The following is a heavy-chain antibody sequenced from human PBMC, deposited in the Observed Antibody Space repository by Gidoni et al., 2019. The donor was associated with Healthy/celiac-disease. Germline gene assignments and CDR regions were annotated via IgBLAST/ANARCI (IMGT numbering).Heavy chain of an antibody. J-gene: IGHJ4*02. Sequence: QMQLVQSGPEVKKPGTSVKVYCKASGFTFTSSAVQWVRQARGQRLEWIGWIVVGSGNTNYAQKFQERVTITRDMSTSTAYMELSSLRSEDTAVYYCAASYYDFWSDTNPRDFDYWGQGTLVTVSS. CDR2: IVVGSGNT. CDR1: GFTFTSSA. D-gene: IGHD3-3*01. CDR3: AASYYDFWSDTNPRDFDY. V-gene: IGHV1-58*01.